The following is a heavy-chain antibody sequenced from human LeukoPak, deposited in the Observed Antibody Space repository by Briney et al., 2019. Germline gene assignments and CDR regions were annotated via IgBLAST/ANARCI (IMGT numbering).Heavy chain of an antibody. Sequence: PGGSLRLSCAASGFTFSDYYMSWIRQAPGKGLEWVSYISSSGSARYYADSVKGRFTISRDNAKNSLYLQMNSLRAEDTAVYYCAIPDRRYGDAFDIWGHGTMVTVSS. D-gene: IGHD3-9*01. CDR3: AIPDRRYGDAFDI. V-gene: IGHV3-11*04. CDR2: ISSSGSAR. CDR1: GFTFSDYY. J-gene: IGHJ3*02.